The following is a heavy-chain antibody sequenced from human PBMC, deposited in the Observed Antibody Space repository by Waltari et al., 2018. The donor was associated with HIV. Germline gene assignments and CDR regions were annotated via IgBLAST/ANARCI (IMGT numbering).Heavy chain of an antibody. D-gene: IGHD6-13*01. V-gene: IGHV3-23*01. CDR3: VKEHQYSHTWYSYYGMDV. CDR1: GFTFSNYA. CDR2: ISGSAYST. J-gene: IGHJ6*02. Sequence: EVQLLESGGGLVQPGGSLRLSCAASGFTFSNYAMSWVRQAPGKAREWVSAISGSAYSTYYAESVNGRFTISRDNSKNELYLQRNSLRAEDTAVYFCVKEHQYSHTWYSYYGMDVWGQGTTVTVSS.